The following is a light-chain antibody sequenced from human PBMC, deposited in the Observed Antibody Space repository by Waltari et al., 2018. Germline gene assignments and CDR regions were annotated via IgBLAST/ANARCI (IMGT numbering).Light chain of an antibody. CDR3: QHYVRLPAT. J-gene: IGKJ1*01. CDR1: QSVSRS. Sequence: IVLTQSPGTLSLSPGESATRACRSSQSVSRSLAWYQQKPGQAPKLLIYGASTRATGIPDRFSGSGSGTDFSLTISSLEPEDFAIYFCQHYVRLPATFGQGTKVEIK. CDR2: GAS. V-gene: IGKV3-20*01.